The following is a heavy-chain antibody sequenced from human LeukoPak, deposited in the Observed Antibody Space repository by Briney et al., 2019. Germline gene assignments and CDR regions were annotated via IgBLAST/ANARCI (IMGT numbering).Heavy chain of an antibody. Sequence: GGSLRLSCEASGITFSTSDMHWVRQAPGKGLEWVSVIGTAGDTYYAYSVKGRFTISRENAKNSLYLQMNRLRAGDTAVYYCARGSVRVGMDVWGQGTTVTVSS. V-gene: IGHV3-13*01. J-gene: IGHJ6*02. D-gene: IGHD6-13*01. CDR2: IGTAGDT. CDR1: GITFSTSD. CDR3: ARGSVRVGMDV.